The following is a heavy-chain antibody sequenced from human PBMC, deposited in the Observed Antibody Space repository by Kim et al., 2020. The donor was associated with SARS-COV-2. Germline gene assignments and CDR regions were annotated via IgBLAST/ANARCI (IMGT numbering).Heavy chain of an antibody. CDR1: GYSFTNYW. Sequence: GESLKISCKGSGYSFTNYWIGWVRQMPGKGLEWMGIIYPGDSNTKYSPSFQGQVTISADKSISTAYLQWSSLKASDTAMYYCARGYCSSTSCSSFDYWGQGTLVTVSS. D-gene: IGHD2-2*01. J-gene: IGHJ4*02. CDR2: IYPGDSNT. V-gene: IGHV5-51*01. CDR3: ARGYCSSTSCSSFDY.